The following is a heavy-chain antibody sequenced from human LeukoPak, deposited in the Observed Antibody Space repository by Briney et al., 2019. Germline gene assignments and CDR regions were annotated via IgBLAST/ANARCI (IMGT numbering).Heavy chain of an antibody. CDR1: GGTFSSYA. D-gene: IGHD3-22*01. CDR2: IIPFFGIA. CDR3: ARDRGHAYDSSGYFDY. V-gene: IGHV1-69*04. Sequence: SVKVSCKGSGGTFSSYAISWVRQAPGQGLEWMGRIIPFFGIANYAQKFQGRVTITADKSTSTAYTELSSLRSDDTAVYYCARDRGHAYDSSGYFDYWDQGTLVTVSS. J-gene: IGHJ4*02.